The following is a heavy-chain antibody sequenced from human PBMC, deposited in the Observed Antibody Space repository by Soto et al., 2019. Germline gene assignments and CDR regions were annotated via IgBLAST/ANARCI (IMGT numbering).Heavy chain of an antibody. CDR2: ISSSSSYI. J-gene: IGHJ4*02. D-gene: IGHD5-12*01. V-gene: IGHV3-21*01. CDR1: GFTFSSYS. CDR3: ARDAKSGYGGYDFDY. Sequence: GGSLRLSCAASGFTFSSYSMNWVRQAPGKGLEWVSSISSSSSYIYYADSVKGRFTISRDNAKNSLYLQMNSLRAEDTAVYYCARDAKSGYGGYDFDYWGQGTMVTVSS.